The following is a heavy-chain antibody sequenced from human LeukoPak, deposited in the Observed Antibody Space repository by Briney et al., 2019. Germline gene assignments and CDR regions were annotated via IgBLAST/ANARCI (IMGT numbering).Heavy chain of an antibody. CDR1: GFTFSSYG. Sequence: QPGGSLRLSCAASGFTFSSYGMHWVRQAPGKGLEWVAFIRYDGSNKYYADSVKGRFTISRDNSKNTLYLQMNSLRAEDTAVYYCARVSRYGSGSYYFDYWGQGTLVTVSS. D-gene: IGHD3-10*01. J-gene: IGHJ4*02. V-gene: IGHV3-30*02. CDR3: ARVSRYGSGSYYFDY. CDR2: IRYDGSNK.